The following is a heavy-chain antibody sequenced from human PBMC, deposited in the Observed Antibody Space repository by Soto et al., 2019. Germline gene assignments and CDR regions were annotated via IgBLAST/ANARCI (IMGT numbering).Heavy chain of an antibody. Sequence: KASETLSLTCTVSGGSISSGDYYWSWIRQPPGKGLEWIGYIYYSGSTYYNPSLKSRVTISVDTSKNQFSLKLSSVTAADTAVYYCAREPVMNTAMAIDYWGQGTLVTVSS. CDR1: GGSISSGDYY. D-gene: IGHD5-18*01. CDR3: AREPVMNTAMAIDY. V-gene: IGHV4-30-4*01. J-gene: IGHJ4*02. CDR2: IYYSGST.